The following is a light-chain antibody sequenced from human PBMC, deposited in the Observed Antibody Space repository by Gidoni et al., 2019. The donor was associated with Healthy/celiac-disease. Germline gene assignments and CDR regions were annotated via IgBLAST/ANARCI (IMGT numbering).Light chain of an antibody. CDR2: EVS. CDR3: SSYAGSNNVV. V-gene: IGLV2-8*01. CDR1: SSDVGGYNY. J-gene: IGLJ2*01. Sequence: QSALTHPPSASGSPGQPVTIPCTGTSSDVGGYNYVSWYQQHPGKAAKLMIYEVSKRPSGVPDRFSGSKSGNTASLTVSGLQAEDEADYYCSSYAGSNNVVFGGGTKLTVL.